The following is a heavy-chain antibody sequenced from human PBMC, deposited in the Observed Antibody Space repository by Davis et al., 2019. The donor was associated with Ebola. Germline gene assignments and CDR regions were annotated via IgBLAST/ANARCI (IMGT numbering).Heavy chain of an antibody. CDR2: IWYDGSNK. CDR3: ARGEEVVAATVDAFDI. D-gene: IGHD2-15*01. J-gene: IGHJ3*02. CDR1: GFTFSSYG. Sequence: GESLKISCAASGFTFSSYGMHWVRQAPGKGLEWVAVIWYDGSNKYYADSVKGRFTISRDNSKNTLYLQMNSLRAEDTAVYYCARGEEVVAATVDAFDIWGHGTMVTVSS. V-gene: IGHV3-33*01.